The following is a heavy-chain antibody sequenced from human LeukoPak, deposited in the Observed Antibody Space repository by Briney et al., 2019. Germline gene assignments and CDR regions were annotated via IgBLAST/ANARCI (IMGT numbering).Heavy chain of an antibody. D-gene: IGHD2-15*01. V-gene: IGHV1-69*05. J-gene: IGHJ4*02. CDR1: GGTFSSYA. CDR3: ARDLGYCSGGSCFDY. CDR2: IIPIFGTA. Sequence: GASVKASCKASGGTFSSYAISWVRQAPGQGLEWMGGIIPIFGTANYAQKFQGRVTITTDESTSTAYMELSSLRSEDTAVYYCARDLGYCSGGSCFDYWGQGTLVTVSS.